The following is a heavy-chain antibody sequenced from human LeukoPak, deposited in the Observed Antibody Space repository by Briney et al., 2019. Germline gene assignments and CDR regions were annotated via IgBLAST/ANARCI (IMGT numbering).Heavy chain of an antibody. CDR1: GFTFNSYE. J-gene: IGHJ4*02. CDR2: ISSSGSTI. V-gene: IGHV3-48*03. Sequence: KSGGSLRLSCAASGFTFNSYEMNWVRQAPGKGLEWVSYISSSGSTIYYADSVKGRFTISRNNAKNSLYLQMNSLRAEDTAVYYCARGSEYYDSSGLFDYWGQGTLVTVSS. CDR3: ARGSEYYDSSGLFDY. D-gene: IGHD3-22*01.